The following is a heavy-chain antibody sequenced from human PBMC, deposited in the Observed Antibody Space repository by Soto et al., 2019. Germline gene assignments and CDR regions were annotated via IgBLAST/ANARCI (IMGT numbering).Heavy chain of an antibody. Sequence: LSLTCTVSGGSIIGGGYYWSWIRQTPGKGLEWIGHIYHSGRTYYTPSLKSRITISGDTSRNQFSLKVTSVTAADTAVYFCARGAPHEYWGQGALVTVSS. V-gene: IGHV4-31*03. J-gene: IGHJ4*02. CDR2: IYHSGRT. CDR3: ARGAPHEY. CDR1: GGSIIGGGYY.